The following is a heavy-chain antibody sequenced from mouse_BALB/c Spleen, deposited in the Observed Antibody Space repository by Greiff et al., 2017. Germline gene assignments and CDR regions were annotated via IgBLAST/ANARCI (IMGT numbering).Heavy chain of an antibody. Sequence: VQGVESGGGLVKLGGSLKLSCAASGFTFSSYYMSWVRQTPEKRLELVAAINSNGGSTYYPDTVKGRFTISRDNAKNTLYLQMSSLKSEDTALYYCARPRNSYAMDYWGQGTSVTVSS. J-gene: IGHJ4*01. CDR1: GFTFSSYY. D-gene: IGHD2-1*01. V-gene: IGHV5-6-2*01. CDR3: ARPRNSYAMDY. CDR2: INSNGGST.